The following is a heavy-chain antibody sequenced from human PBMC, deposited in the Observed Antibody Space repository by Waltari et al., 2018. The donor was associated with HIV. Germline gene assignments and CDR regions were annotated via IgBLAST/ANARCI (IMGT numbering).Heavy chain of an antibody. CDR1: Y. V-gene: IGHV4-59*01. CDR2: IYYSGTT. D-gene: IGHD2-2*01. Sequence: YWSWIRQPPGKGLEWIGYIYYSGTTNYNPSLQSRVTISVDTSKNQFSLKLTSVTAADTAVYYCARFRCSSTSCYGRYAMDVWGQGTTVTVSS. CDR3: ARFRCSSTSCYGRYAMDV. J-gene: IGHJ6*02.